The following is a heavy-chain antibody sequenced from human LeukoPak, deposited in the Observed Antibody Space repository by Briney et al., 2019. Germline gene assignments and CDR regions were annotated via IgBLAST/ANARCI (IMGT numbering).Heavy chain of an antibody. Sequence: QPGGSLRLSCAASGFTFSSYVMHWVRQAPGKGLEWVAFVHFDGTTKYSGDSVKGRFTVSRDNSKDILYLQMDSLRPEDTAVYYCAKDQCTRTRCDGSPGHWGQGTLVAVSS. V-gene: IGHV3-30*02. J-gene: IGHJ4*02. CDR3: AKDQCTRTRCDGSPGH. D-gene: IGHD2-8*01. CDR1: GFTFSSYV. CDR2: VHFDGTTK.